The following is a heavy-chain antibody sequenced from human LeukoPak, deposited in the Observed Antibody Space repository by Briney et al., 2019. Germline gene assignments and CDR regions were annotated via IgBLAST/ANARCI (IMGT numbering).Heavy chain of an antibody. CDR2: FDPEDGET. J-gene: IGHJ4*02. CDR1: GYILTELS. D-gene: IGHD3-22*01. CDR3: ASWGIRGDSSGYLDY. V-gene: IGHV1-24*01. Sequence: GASVKVSCKVSGYILTELSMHWVRQAPGKGLEWMGGFDPEDGETIYAQKLQGRVTMTTDTSTSTAYMELRSLRSDDTAVYYCASWGIRGDSSGYLDYWGQGTLVTVSS.